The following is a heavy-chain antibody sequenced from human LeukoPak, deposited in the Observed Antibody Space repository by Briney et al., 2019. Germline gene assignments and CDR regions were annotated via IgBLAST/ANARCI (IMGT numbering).Heavy chain of an antibody. CDR3: ARDPSPGTMIVVAAFDYYYYGMDV. D-gene: IGHD3-22*01. CDR1: GFAFSTYW. V-gene: IGHV3-74*01. CDR2: IKPDGSST. Sequence: PGGSLRLSCAASGFAFSTYWMYWVRQAPGKGLVWVSRIKPDGSSTSYADSVKGRFTISRDNAKNSLYLQMNSLRAEDTAVYYCARDPSPGTMIVVAAFDYYYYGMDVWGQGTTVTVSS. J-gene: IGHJ6*02.